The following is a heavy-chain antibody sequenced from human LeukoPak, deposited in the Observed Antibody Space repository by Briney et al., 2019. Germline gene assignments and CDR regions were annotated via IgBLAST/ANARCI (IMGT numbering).Heavy chain of an antibody. CDR2: IRSKANSYAT. J-gene: IGHJ5*02. CDR1: GFTFSGSA. V-gene: IGHV3-73*01. CDR3: TRPPNYYDSSGYFNWFDP. D-gene: IGHD3-22*01. Sequence: GGSLKLSCAASGFTFSGSAMHWVRQASGKGLEWVGRIRSKANSYATAYAASVKGRFTISRDDSKNTAYLQMNSLKTEDTAVYYCTRPPNYYDSSGYFNWFDPWGQGTLVTASS.